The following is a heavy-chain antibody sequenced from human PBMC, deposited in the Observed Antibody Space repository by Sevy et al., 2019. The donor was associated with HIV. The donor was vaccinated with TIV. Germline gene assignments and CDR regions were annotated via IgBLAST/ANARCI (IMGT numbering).Heavy chain of an antibody. D-gene: IGHD3-22*01. Sequence: GGSLRLSCAASGFTVTNYVIHWVRQAPGKGLEWVALISVDGTNKQYADSVKGRFTIYRDDPKNTVYVEMTSLTVEDTALYYCVRETGGSGSAGFFGDWGQGTLVTVSS. V-gene: IGHV3-30*03. CDR3: VRETGGSGSAGFFGD. CDR1: GFTVTNYV. CDR2: ISVDGTNK. J-gene: IGHJ4*02.